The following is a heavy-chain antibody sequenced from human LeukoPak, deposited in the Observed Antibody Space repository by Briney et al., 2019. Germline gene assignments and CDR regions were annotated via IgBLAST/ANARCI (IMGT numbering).Heavy chain of an antibody. V-gene: IGHV4-39*07. D-gene: IGHD3-22*01. CDR3: AGIVVVLGHAVDP. CDR1: GGSISSGSYY. CDR2: IYHSGST. Sequence: PSETLSLTCTVSGGSISSGSYYWSWIRQPAGKGLEWIGSIYHSGSTYYNPSLKSRVTISVDTSKNQFSLKLSSVTAADTAVYYCAGIVVVLGHAVDPWGQGTLVTVSS. J-gene: IGHJ5*02.